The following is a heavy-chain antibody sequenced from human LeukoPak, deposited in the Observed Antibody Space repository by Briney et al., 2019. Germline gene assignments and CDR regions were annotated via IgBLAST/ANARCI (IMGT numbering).Heavy chain of an antibody. CDR3: AKVNSIVGASV. CDR2: ISGSGGST. CDR1: GFTFDDYA. V-gene: IGHV3-23*01. D-gene: IGHD1-26*01. Sequence: GGSLRLSCAASGFTFDDYAMHWVRQAPGKGLEWVSGISGSGGSTYYADSVKGRFAISRDNSKNTLYLQMNSLRAEDTAVYYCAKVNSIVGASVWGQGTLVTVSS. J-gene: IGHJ4*02.